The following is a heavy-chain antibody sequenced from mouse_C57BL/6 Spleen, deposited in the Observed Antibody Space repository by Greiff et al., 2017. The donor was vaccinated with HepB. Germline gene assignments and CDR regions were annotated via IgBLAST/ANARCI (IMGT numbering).Heavy chain of an antibody. CDR3: ARQDSTGTGAMDY. CDR2: INSDGGST. CDR1: EYEFPSHD. Sequence: EVKLMESGGGLVQPGESLKLSCESNEYEFPSHDMSWVRKTPEKRLELVAAINSDGGSTYYPDTMERRFIISRDNTKKTLYLQMSSLRSEDTALYYCARQDSTGTGAMDYWGQGTSVTVSS. D-gene: IGHD4-1*01. J-gene: IGHJ4*01. V-gene: IGHV5-2*01.